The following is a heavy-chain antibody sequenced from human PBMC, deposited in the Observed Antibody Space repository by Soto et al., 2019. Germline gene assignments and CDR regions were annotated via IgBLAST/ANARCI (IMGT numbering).Heavy chain of an antibody. CDR3: AKRYYDTRDYYTFDY. CDR2: IYPGDSDT. Sequence: GESLKISCKASGYSFTSYWIGWVRQMPGKGLEWMGIIYPGDSDTRYSPSFQGQVTISADKSISTAYLQWSSLKASDTATYFCAKRYYDTRDYYTFDYWGQGTLVTVSS. CDR1: GYSFTSYW. D-gene: IGHD3-22*01. V-gene: IGHV5-51*01. J-gene: IGHJ4*02.